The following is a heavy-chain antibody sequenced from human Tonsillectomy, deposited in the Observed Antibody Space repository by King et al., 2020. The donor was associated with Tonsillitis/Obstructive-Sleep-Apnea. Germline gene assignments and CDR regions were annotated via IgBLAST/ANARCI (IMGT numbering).Heavy chain of an antibody. D-gene: IGHD5-12*01. CDR1: GGSISSYY. Sequence: QLQESGPGLVKPSETLSLTCTVSGGSISSYYWSWIRQPPGKGLEWIGYIYYNGSTNYNPSLKSRVTISVDTSKNQFSLKLSSVTAADTAVYYCAREVLHRGYDFFDYWGQGTLVTVSS. CDR3: AREVLHRGYDFFDY. J-gene: IGHJ4*02. CDR2: IYYNGST. V-gene: IGHV4-59*01.